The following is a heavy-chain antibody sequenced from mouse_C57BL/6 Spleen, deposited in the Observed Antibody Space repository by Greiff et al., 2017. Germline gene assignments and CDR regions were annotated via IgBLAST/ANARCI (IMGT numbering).Heavy chain of an antibody. D-gene: IGHD2-4*01. CDR1: GYAFSSYW. V-gene: IGHV1-80*01. J-gene: IGHJ1*03. CDR3: ARDDYDYDGGYFDV. Sequence: VQLQQSGAELVKPGASVKISCKASGYAFSSYWMNWVKQRPGKGLEWIGQIYPGDGDTNYNGKFKGKATLTADKSSSTAYMQLSSLTSEDSAVYFCARDDYDYDGGYFDVWGTGTTVTVSS. CDR2: IYPGDGDT.